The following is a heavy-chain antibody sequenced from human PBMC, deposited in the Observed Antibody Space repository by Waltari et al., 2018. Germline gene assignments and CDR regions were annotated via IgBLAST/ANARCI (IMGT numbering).Heavy chain of an antibody. Sequence: EVQLEQSGAEVKKPGESLKISCKGSGYSFTSSWIGWVRQMPGKGLEWMGIIYPGDSNTKYSPSFQGHVTISIDKSISTAYLQWSSLKASDIAMYYCARQDYGDYGNAFNIWGQGTMVTVSS. CDR2: IYPGDSNT. CDR3: ARQDYGDYGNAFNI. CDR1: GYSFTSSW. D-gene: IGHD4-17*01. V-gene: IGHV5-51*01. J-gene: IGHJ3*02.